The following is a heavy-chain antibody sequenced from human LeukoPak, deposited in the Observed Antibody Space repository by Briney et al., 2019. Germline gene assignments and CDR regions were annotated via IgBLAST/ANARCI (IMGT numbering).Heavy chain of an antibody. V-gene: IGHV5-51*01. Sequence: GGALKTSFKGSGYRFTSYWIGWGRPRPGKGLEWMGIIYPGDSDTRYSPSFQGQVTISADKSISTAYLQWSSLKASDTAMYYCARQDYGDYVVGYWGQGTLVTVSS. J-gene: IGHJ4*02. CDR2: IYPGDSDT. D-gene: IGHD4-17*01. CDR3: ARQDYGDYVVGY. CDR1: GYRFTSYW.